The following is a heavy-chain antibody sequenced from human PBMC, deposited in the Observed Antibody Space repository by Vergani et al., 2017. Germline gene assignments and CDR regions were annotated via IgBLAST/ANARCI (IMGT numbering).Heavy chain of an antibody. D-gene: IGHD5-12*01. CDR2: IKSTFDRVTT. V-gene: IGHV3-15*07. Sequence: EVQLVESGGGIVKPGGSLRLSCVASGFSFRNAWMNWVRRTPGKGLEWVGRIKSTFDRVTTDYAAAVKGRFTISRDSSKNTLYLQMNSLSAGDTAVYYCAKANPRNTGYDYLYYYHAMDVWCQGTTVTVSS. CDR1: GFSFRNAW. J-gene: IGHJ6*02. CDR3: AKANPRNTGYDYLYYYHAMDV.